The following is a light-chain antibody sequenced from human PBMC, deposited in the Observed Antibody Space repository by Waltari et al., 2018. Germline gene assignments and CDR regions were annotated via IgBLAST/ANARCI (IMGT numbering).Light chain of an antibody. Sequence: LQITQSPSTLSASVGYKVTITCPASQRISNWLACYQQIPGKAPKFLIYKTSNLESGVPSTCSGSGAGTEFTLPIRSLQPDDLAPDYCQQYNVYSLTFGGGPKVEIK. CDR2: KTS. CDR3: QQYNVYSLT. J-gene: IGKJ4*02. CDR1: QRISNW. V-gene: IGKV1-5*03.